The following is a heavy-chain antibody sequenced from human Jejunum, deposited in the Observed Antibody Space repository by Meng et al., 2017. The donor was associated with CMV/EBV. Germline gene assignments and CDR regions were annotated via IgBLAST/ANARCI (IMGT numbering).Heavy chain of an antibody. Sequence: CKVSGDNIRSYVFSWVRQAPGQGLEWLGWIRSYNGDTRYAQRLQGRVTMTQDTSTNTAYMELTSLTSDDTAVYYCARSGINDFGFFDYWGQGSLVTVSS. CDR2: IRSYNGDT. CDR1: GDNIRSYV. CDR3: ARSGINDFGFFDY. D-gene: IGHD1-1*01. J-gene: IGHJ4*02. V-gene: IGHV1-18*01.